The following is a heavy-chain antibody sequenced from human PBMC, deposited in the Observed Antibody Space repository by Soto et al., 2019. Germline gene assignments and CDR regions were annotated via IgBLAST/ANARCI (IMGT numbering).Heavy chain of an antibody. V-gene: IGHV4-34*01. CDR2: IHHRGNT. Sequence: QVQLQQWGAGLLKPSETLSLTCAVYGGSFSDFHWSWIRQPPGKGLEWIGEIHHRGNTNYNPSLRSPVTMSVDTSQNQFSLKMPSVTAADTAVYFCARTHYSMDVWDKGNTVTVSS. J-gene: IGHJ6*03. CDR3: ARTHYSMDV. CDR1: GGSFSDFH.